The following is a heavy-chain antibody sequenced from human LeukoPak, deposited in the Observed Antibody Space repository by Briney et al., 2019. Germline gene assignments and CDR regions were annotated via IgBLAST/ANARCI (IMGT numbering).Heavy chain of an antibody. J-gene: IGHJ4*02. CDR3: ARASGSYLD. Sequence: SETLSLTCTVSGGSISSGSYYWSWIRQPAGKGLEWIGRIYTSGSTNYNPSLKNRVTISVDTSKNQFSLKLSSVTAADTAVYYCARASGSYLDWGQGTLVTVSS. CDR2: IYTSGST. CDR1: GGSISSGSYY. D-gene: IGHD1-26*01. V-gene: IGHV4-61*02.